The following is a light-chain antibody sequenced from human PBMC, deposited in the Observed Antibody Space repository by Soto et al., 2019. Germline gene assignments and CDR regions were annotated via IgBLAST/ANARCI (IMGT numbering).Light chain of an antibody. CDR3: SSYAGSNNFVV. CDR1: SSDVGGYKY. Sequence: QSVLTQPPSASGSPGQSVTISCTGTSSDVGGYKYVSWYQQHPGKAPKLMIYEVSKRPSGVPDRFSGSKSGNTASLTVSGLQAEDVADYYCSSYAGSNNFVVFGGGTKLTVL. V-gene: IGLV2-8*01. J-gene: IGLJ2*01. CDR2: EVS.